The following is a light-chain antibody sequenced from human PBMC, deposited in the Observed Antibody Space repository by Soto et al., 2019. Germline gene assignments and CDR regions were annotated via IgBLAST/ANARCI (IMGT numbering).Light chain of an antibody. CDR1: QSVLYSSNNKNY. V-gene: IGKV4-1*01. Sequence: DIVMTQSPDSLAVSLGERATINCKSSQSVLYSSNNKNYLAWYQQKPGQPPKLLIYWASTRESGVPDRFSGSGSGTDFTLTISSLQAADVAVYYCHQYYSSLWTFGQGTKVEIK. CDR2: WAS. J-gene: IGKJ1*01. CDR3: HQYYSSLWT.